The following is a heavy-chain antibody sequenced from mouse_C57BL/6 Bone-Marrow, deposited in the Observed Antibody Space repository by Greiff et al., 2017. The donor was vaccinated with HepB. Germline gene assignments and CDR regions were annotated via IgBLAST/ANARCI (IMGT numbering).Heavy chain of an antibody. Sequence: QVQLQQPGAELVKPGASVKLSCKASGYTFTSYWMPWVKQRPGHGLEWIGMIHPNSGSTNYNEKFKSKATLTVDKSSSTAYMQLSSLTSEDSAVYYCARITTVVATDYWGQGTTLTVSS. J-gene: IGHJ2*01. CDR3: ARITTVVATDY. D-gene: IGHD1-1*01. V-gene: IGHV1-64*01. CDR2: IHPNSGST. CDR1: GYTFTSYW.